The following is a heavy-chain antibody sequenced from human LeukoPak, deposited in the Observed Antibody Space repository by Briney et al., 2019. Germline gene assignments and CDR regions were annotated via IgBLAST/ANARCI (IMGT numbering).Heavy chain of an antibody. D-gene: IGHD1-14*01. Sequence: PGGSLRLSCAVSGFIFSSNSMNWVRQAPGKGLEWISYISSGGSTIYYADSVKGRFTISRDNAKNSLYLQMNSLRDEDAAVYYCVRDDAGTDHYYSGMDVWGQGTTVTVSS. CDR3: VRDDAGTDHYYSGMDV. J-gene: IGHJ6*02. CDR2: ISSGGSTI. CDR1: GFIFSSNS. V-gene: IGHV3-48*02.